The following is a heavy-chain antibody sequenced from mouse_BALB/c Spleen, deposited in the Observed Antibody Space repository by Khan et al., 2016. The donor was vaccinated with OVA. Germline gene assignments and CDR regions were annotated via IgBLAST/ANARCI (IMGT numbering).Heavy chain of an antibody. D-gene: IGHD4-1*01. CDR1: GFTFSNYG. V-gene: IGHV5-6*01. J-gene: IGHJ3*01. CDR2: ISSGGDYT. CDR3: ARHVTGSLAY. Sequence: EVKLVESGGDLVKPGGSLKLSCAASGFTFSNYGMSWVRQTPDKRLAWVATISSGGDYTFYPDSVKGRFTLSRDNAKNTLYLQMSSLKSEETARYYDARHVTGSLAYWGQGTLVTVSA.